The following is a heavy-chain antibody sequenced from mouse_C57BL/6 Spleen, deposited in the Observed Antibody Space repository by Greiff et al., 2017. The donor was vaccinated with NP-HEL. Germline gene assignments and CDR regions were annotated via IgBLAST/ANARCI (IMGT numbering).Heavy chain of an antibody. CDR3: ARPSGYYGSSLDY. J-gene: IGHJ2*01. CDR1: GYTFTSYW. CDR2: IDPSDSET. Sequence: QVQLQQPGAELVRPGSSVKLSCKASGYTFTSYWMHWVKQRPIQGLEWIGNIDPSDSETHYNQKFKDKATLTVDKSSSTAYMQLSSLTSEDSAVYYCARPSGYYGSSLDYWGQGTTLTVSS. V-gene: IGHV1-52*01. D-gene: IGHD1-1*01.